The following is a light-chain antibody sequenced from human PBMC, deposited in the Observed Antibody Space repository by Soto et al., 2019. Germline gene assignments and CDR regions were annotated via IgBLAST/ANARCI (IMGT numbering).Light chain of an antibody. CDR2: ETN. J-gene: IGLJ3*02. CDR1: TSNIGANA. CDR3: ATWDDSLKGGV. Sequence: QAVVTQPPSASGTPGQGVTISCSGTTSNIGANAVSWYQHFPGAPPKLLISETNQRPSGVPDRFSASKSGTSASLAISGLQSEDEADYYCATWDDSLKGGVFGGGTKVTVL. V-gene: IGLV1-44*01.